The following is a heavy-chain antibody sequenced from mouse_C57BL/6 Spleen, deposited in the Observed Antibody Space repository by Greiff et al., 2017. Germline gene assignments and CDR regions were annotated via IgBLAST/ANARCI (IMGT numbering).Heavy chain of an antibody. J-gene: IGHJ3*01. D-gene: IGHD4-1*02. CDR1: GFTFTDYY. V-gene: IGHV7-3*01. CDR2: IRNKANGYTT. Sequence: EVKLVESGGGLVQPGGSLSLSCAASGFTFTDYYMSWVRQPPGKALEWLGFIRNKANGYTTEYSASVKGRFTISRDNSQSILYLQMSALRAEDSATYYCASSQLGGFAYWGQGTLVTVSA. CDR3: ASSQLGGFAY.